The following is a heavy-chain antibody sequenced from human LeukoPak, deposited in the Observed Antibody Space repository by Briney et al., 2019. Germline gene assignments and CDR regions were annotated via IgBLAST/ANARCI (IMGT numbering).Heavy chain of an antibody. J-gene: IGHJ3*02. CDR1: GFTFSAYG. D-gene: IGHD2-21*01. Sequence: GGSLRLSCAASGFTFSAYGMHWVRQAPGKGLEWVAVTSNDGSYKCYGDSVMGRFTISRDNSKNTLYLQMNNLRVEDTAVYYCAKDDRVLWKAFDIWGQGTMVTVSS. CDR3: AKDDRVLWKAFDI. CDR2: TSNDGSYK. V-gene: IGHV3-30*18.